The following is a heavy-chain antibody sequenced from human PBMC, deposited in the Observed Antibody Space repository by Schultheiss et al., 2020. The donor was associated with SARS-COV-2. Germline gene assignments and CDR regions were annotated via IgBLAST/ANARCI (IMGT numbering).Heavy chain of an antibody. D-gene: IGHD4-17*01. V-gene: IGHV1-2*04. CDR1: GYTFTGYY. Sequence: ASVKVSCKASGYTFTGYYMHWVRQAPGQGLEWMGWINPNSGGTNYAQKFQGWVTMTRDTSISTAYMELSRLRSEDTAVYYCARWDHDYGDRVGAFDIWGQGTMVTVSS. CDR2: INPNSGGT. CDR3: ARWDHDYGDRVGAFDI. J-gene: IGHJ3*02.